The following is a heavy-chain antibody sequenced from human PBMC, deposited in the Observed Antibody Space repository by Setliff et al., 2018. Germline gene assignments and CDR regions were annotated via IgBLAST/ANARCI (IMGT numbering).Heavy chain of an antibody. CDR1: GGSISSYY. V-gene: IGHV4-59*12. Sequence: SETLSLTCTVSGGSISSYYWSWIRQPPGKGLEWIGESNHSGNTTNHPSLKSRLTMSVDTSKNQFSLKLTSVTAADTAVYYCARDRSAYSYGLDVWGQGTTVTV. CDR2: SNHSGNT. CDR3: ARDRSAYSYGLDV. J-gene: IGHJ6*02.